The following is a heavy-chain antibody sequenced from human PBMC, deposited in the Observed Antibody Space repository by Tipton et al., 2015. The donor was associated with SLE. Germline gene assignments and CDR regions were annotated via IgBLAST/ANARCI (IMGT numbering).Heavy chain of an antibody. V-gene: IGHV3-23*01. CDR1: GFTFSSYA. CDR2: ISGGGSNT. J-gene: IGHJ4*02. Sequence: SLRLSCAASGFTFSSYAMSWVRQAPGKGLEWVSGISGGGSNTDYVDSVKGRFTISRDNAKNTLYLQMNSLRAEDTAVYYCAKGEGPLYFVLDPVVYWGQGTLVTVSS. CDR3: AKGEGPLYFVLDPVVY. D-gene: IGHD3-16*02.